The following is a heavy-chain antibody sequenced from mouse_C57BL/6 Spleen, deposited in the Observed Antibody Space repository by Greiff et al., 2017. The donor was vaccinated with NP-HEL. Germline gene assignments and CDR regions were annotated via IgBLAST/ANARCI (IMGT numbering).Heavy chain of an antibody. Sequence: EVQLVESGPGLVKPSQSLSLTCSVTGYSITSGYYWNWIRQFPGNKLEWMGYISYDGSNNYNPSLKNRISITRDTSKNQFFLKLNSVTTEDTATYYCARGITTVEWYFDVWGTGTTVTVSS. CDR3: ARGITTVEWYFDV. D-gene: IGHD1-1*01. J-gene: IGHJ1*03. CDR1: GYSITSGYY. V-gene: IGHV3-6*01. CDR2: ISYDGSN.